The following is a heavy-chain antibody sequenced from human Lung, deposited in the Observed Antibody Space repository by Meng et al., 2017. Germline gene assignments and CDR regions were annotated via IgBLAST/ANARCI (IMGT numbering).Heavy chain of an antibody. Sequence: EVPVGESGGGLVKPRGALRLCLAASGFTFSGYSMNWVRQAPGKGLEWVSAISSSSSYIYYADSVKGRFTISRDNAKNSLYLQMNSLRAEDTAVYYCARERGTSDYWGQGTLVTVSS. CDR2: ISSSSSYI. D-gene: IGHD1-7*01. J-gene: IGHJ4*02. V-gene: IGHV3-21*01. CDR1: GFTFSGYS. CDR3: ARERGTSDY.